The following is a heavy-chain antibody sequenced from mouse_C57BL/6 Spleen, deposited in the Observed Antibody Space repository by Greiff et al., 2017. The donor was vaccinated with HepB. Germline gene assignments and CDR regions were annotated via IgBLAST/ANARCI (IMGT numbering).Heavy chain of an antibody. D-gene: IGHD1-1*01. CDR3: ARSGYYGSSYEVDY. CDR2: IYPGDGDT. V-gene: IGHV1-82*01. CDR1: GYAFSSSW. Sequence: QVQLKQSGPELVKPGASVKISCKASGYAFSSSWMNWVKQRPGKGLEWIGRIYPGDGDTNYNGKFKGKATLTADKSSSTAYMQLSSLTSEDSAVYFCARSGYYGSSYEVDYWGQGTTLTVSS. J-gene: IGHJ2*01.